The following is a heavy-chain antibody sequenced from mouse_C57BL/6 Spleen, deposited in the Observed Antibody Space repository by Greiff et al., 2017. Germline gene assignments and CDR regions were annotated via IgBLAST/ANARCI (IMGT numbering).Heavy chain of an antibody. CDR3: ARGMVSAWFAY. CDR1: GYAFSSSW. J-gene: IGHJ3*01. CDR2: IYPGDGDT. V-gene: IGHV1-82*01. Sequence: QVQLQQSGPELVKPGASVKISCKASGYAFSSSWMNWVKQRPGKGLEWIGRIYPGDGDTNYNGTFKGKATLTADKSSSTAYMQLSSLTSEDSAVYFCARGMVSAWFAYWGQGTLVTVSA. D-gene: IGHD1-1*02.